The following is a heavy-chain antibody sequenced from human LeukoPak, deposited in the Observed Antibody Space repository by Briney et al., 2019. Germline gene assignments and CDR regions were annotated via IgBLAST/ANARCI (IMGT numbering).Heavy chain of an antibody. V-gene: IGHV3-30*02. CDR3: VRTGDTERFDY. CDR2: IRYDGSKK. J-gene: IGHJ4*02. Sequence: GGSLRLSCAASGFAFSSYGMHWVRQGPGKGLEWVSLIRYDGSKKDYADSVKGRFTVSRDNSKNTLYLQMNSLRAEDTAMYYCVRTGDTERFDYWGQGTLVTVSS. CDR1: GFAFSSYG. D-gene: IGHD3/OR15-3a*01.